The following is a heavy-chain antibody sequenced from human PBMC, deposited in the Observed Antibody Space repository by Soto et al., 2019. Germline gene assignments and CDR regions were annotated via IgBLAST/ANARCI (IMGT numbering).Heavy chain of an antibody. CDR1: GGSISSSNW. D-gene: IGHD3-16*02. CDR3: ARAREYDYVWGSYRSDYYYGMDV. CDR2: IYHSGST. V-gene: IGHV4-4*02. Sequence: SETLSLTCAVSGGSISSSNWWSWVRQPPGKGLEWIGEIYHSGSTNYNPSLKSRVTISVDKSKNQFSLKLSSVTAADTAVYYCARAREYDYVWGSYRSDYYYGMDVWGQGTTVTVS. J-gene: IGHJ6*02.